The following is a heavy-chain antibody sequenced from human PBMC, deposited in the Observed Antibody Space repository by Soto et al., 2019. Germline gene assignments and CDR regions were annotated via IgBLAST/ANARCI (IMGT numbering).Heavy chain of an antibody. CDR2: ISYDGSNK. D-gene: IGHD3-22*01. J-gene: IGHJ4*02. CDR3: ARDPDSSGYYVFDY. Sequence: GGSLRLSCAASGSTFGSYAMHWVRQAPGKGLEWVAVISYDGSNKYYADSVKGRFTISRDNSKNTLYLQMNSLRAEDTAVYYCARDPDSSGYYVFDYWGQGTLVTVSS. V-gene: IGHV3-30-3*01. CDR1: GSTFGSYA.